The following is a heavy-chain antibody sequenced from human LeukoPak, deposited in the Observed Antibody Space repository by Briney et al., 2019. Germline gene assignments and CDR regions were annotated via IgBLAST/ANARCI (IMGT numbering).Heavy chain of an antibody. CDR2: INPKIGGT. V-gene: IGHV1-2*06. CDR1: GYTFTGYY. CDR3: ARVLWFGELLSYYFDY. D-gene: IGHD3-10*01. Sequence: ASVKVSCKASGYTFTGYYLHWARQAPGQGLEWMGRINPKIGGTNYAQKFQGRVTITADESTSAAYMELSSLRSEDTAVYYCARVLWFGELLSYYFDYWGQGTLVTVSS. J-gene: IGHJ4*02.